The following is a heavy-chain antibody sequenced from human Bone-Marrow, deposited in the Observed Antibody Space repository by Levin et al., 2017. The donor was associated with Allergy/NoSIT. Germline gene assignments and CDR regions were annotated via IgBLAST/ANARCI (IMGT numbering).Heavy chain of an antibody. CDR1: GDTFRTYA. Sequence: SVKVSCKASGDTFRTYAISWVRQAPGQGLEWMGGIIPSLGTTNYPQKFQGRVSITADKSTTTSYLELRSLRSEDTAVYYCARVNDFWSGTGYYYMDVWGKGTTVTVSS. V-gene: IGHV1-69*10. J-gene: IGHJ6*03. CDR2: IIPSLGTT. CDR3: ARVNDFWSGTGYYYMDV. D-gene: IGHD3-3*01.